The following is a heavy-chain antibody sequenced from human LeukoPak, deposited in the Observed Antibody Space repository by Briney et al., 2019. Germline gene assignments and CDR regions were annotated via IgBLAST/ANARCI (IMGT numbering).Heavy chain of an antibody. J-gene: IGHJ6*03. CDR2: IYYSGST. CDR1: GGSISSYY. Sequence: PSETLSLTCTVSGGSISSYYWSWIRQPPGKGLEWIGYIYYSGSTNYNPSLKSRVTISVDTSKTQFSLKPSSVTAADTAVYYCARDRCSGGSCYHYYYYMDVWGKGTTVTVSS. CDR3: ARDRCSGGSCYHYYYYMDV. V-gene: IGHV4-59*01. D-gene: IGHD2-15*01.